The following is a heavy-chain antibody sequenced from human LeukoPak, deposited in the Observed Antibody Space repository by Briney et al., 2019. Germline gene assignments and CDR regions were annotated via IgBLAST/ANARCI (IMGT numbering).Heavy chain of an antibody. CDR3: ARVSLSGYSSSWFFDY. CDR2: IYYSGST. V-gene: IGHV4-39*07. Sequence: SETLSLTCTVSGGSISSSSYYWGWIRQPPGKGLEWIGSIYYSGSTYYNPSLKSRVTISVDTSKNQFSLKLSSVTAADTAVYYCARVSLSGYSSSWFFDYWGQGTLVTVSS. D-gene: IGHD6-13*01. J-gene: IGHJ4*02. CDR1: GGSISSSSYY.